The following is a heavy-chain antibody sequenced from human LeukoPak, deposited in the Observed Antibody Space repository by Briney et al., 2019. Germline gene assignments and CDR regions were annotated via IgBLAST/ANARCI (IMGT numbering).Heavy chain of an antibody. CDR3: ARVKVDSMARYYFDY. Sequence: SETLSLTCTVSGGSISSYYWSWIRQPPGKGLEWIGYIYYSGSTNYNPSLKSRVTISVDTSKNQFSLKLSSVTAADTAVYYCARVKVDSMARYYFDYWGQGTLVTVSS. D-gene: IGHD3-10*01. CDR1: GGSISSYY. CDR2: IYYSGST. J-gene: IGHJ4*02. V-gene: IGHV4-59*01.